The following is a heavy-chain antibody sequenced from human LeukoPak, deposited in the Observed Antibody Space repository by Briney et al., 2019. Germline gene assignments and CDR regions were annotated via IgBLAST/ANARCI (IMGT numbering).Heavy chain of an antibody. V-gene: IGHV1-2*02. CDR1: GYTFTGHY. J-gene: IGHJ6*03. D-gene: IGHD6-13*01. CDR3: ARARSSSWTYYYYYYMDV. CDR2: INPNSGGT. Sequence: ASVKVSCKASGYTFTGHYMHWVRQAPGQGLEWMGWINPNSGGTNYAQKFQGRVTMTTDTSTSTAYMELRSLRSDDTAVYYCARARSSSWTYYYYYYMDVWGKGTTVTVSS.